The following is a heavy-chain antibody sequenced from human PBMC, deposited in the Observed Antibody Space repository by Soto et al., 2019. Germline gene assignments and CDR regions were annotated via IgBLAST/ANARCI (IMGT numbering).Heavy chain of an antibody. J-gene: IGHJ4*02. Sequence: EVQVLESGGGLVQPGGSLRLSCAASGFTFSSYAMSWVRQDPGKGLEWVSAISGSGRSTYYADSVKGRFTISRDNTKNTLYLQMNSRRAEDTDIYYCAKAYSGYDLDGLDCWCRGTLVTVSP. D-gene: IGHD5-12*01. CDR3: AKAYSGYDLDGLDC. CDR1: GFTFSSYA. V-gene: IGHV3-23*01. CDR2: ISGSGRST.